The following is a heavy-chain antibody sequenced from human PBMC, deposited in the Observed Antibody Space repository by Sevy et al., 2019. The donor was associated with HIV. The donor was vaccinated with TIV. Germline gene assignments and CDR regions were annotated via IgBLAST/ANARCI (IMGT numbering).Heavy chain of an antibody. CDR2: IIPIFGTA. D-gene: IGHD5-12*01. V-gene: IGHV1-69*13. CDR1: GGTFSSYA. Sequence: ASVKVSCKASGGTFSSYAISWVRQAPGQGLEWMGGIIPIFGTANYAQKFQGRVTITADESTGTAYMELSSLRSEDTAVYYCARDGNSGYDGNYNWFDPWGQGTLVTVSS. J-gene: IGHJ5*02. CDR3: ARDGNSGYDGNYNWFDP.